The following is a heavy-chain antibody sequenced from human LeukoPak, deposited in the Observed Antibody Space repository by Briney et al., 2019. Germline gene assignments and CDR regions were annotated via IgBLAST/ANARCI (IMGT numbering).Heavy chain of an antibody. CDR1: GGSFSGYY. V-gene: IGHV4-34*01. CDR3: ARGRIQLWRYGAVQDY. D-gene: IGHD5-18*01. CDR2: INHSGST. Sequence: PSETLSLTCAVYGGSFSGYYWSWIRQPPGKWLEWIGEINHSGSTNYNPSLKSRFTISVDTSKNQFSLKLSSVTAAETAVYYCARGRIQLWRYGAVQDYWGQGTLVTVSS. J-gene: IGHJ4*02.